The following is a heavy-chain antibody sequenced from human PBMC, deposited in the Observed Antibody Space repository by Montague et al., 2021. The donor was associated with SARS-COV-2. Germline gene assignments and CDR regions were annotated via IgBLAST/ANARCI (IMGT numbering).Heavy chain of an antibody. CDR3: ARIRMGRAPMLTGYYNHSGMDD. D-gene: IGHD3-9*01. J-gene: IGHJ6*02. CDR2: IDWDDDK. CDR1: GFSLSTSGMG. Sequence: PALVKPTQTLTLTCTFSGFSLSTSGMGVSWIRQPPGKALEWLALIDWDDDKYYSTSLKTRLTISKDTSKNQVVLTMTNMDPVDTATYYCARIRMGRAPMLTGYYNHSGMDDWGQGTPVTVSS. V-gene: IGHV2-70*01.